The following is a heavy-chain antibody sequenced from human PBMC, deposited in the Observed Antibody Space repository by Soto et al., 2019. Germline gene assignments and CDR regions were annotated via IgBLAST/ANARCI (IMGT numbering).Heavy chain of an antibody. D-gene: IGHD3-9*01. V-gene: IGHV1-46*01. J-gene: IGHJ4*02. CDR3: ARGLGLGDC. CDR2: INPNAGST. CDR1: GYTFSSYY. Sequence: QVQPVQSGAEVKKPGASVKASCKASGYTFSSYYIHWVRQAAGQGLEWIGIINPNAGSTNHAQNFNGRLTVSRDTSTATVYMDRSALTSDDTAMYYCARGLGLGDCWGQGTLVTVSS.